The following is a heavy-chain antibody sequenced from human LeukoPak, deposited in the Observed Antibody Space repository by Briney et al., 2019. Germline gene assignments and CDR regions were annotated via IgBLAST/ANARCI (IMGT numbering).Heavy chain of an antibody. CDR3: ARYSYVVPYYFDY. J-gene: IGHJ4*02. Sequence: EAGGSLRLSCAASGFNFNNYWMSWLRQAPGKGLEWVANIKQDGSEKYYVDSVKGRFTISRDNAKNSLYLQMNSLRAEDTAIYYCARYSYVVPYYFDYWGQGTLVTVSS. CDR1: GFNFNNYW. CDR2: IKQDGSEK. D-gene: IGHD3-16*01. V-gene: IGHV3-7*03.